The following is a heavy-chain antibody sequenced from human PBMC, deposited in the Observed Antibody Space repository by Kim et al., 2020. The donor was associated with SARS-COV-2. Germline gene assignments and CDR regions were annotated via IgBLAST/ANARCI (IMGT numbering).Heavy chain of an antibody. CDR1: GFTFSSYA. J-gene: IGHJ6*03. CDR2: ISGSGGST. V-gene: IGHV3-23*01. CDR3: AKASITIFGVVISHYYYYYMDV. Sequence: LSLTCAASGFTFSSYAMSWVRQAPGKGLEWVSAISGSGGSTYYADSVKGRFTISRDNSKNTLYLQMNSLRAEDTAVYYCAKASITIFGVVISHYYYYYMDVWGKGTTVTVSS. D-gene: IGHD3-3*01.